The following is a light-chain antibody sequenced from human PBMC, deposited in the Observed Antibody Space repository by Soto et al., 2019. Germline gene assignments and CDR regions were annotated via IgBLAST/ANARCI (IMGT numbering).Light chain of an antibody. CDR2: EVS. V-gene: IGLV2-8*01. J-gene: IGLJ1*01. CDR3: NSYAGSNNLYV. CDR1: SSDVGGYNY. Sequence: QSALTQPPSASGSPGQSVTISCTGTSSDVGGYNYVSWYQQHPGKAPKLMIYEVSKRPSGVPDRFSGSKSGNTASLTVSGLQAEDEADYYFNSYAGSNNLYVFGTGTKLTVL.